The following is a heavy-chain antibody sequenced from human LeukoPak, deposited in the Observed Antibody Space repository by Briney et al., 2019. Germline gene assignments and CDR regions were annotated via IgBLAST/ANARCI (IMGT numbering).Heavy chain of an antibody. D-gene: IGHD5-18*01. CDR1: GGSFSGYY. V-gene: IGHV4-59*01. CDR3: AREGYSYGYEYFDY. CDR2: IYYSGTT. Sequence: PSETLSLTCAVYGGSFSGYYWSWIRQPPGKGLEWIGYIYYSGTTNYNPSLKSRVTISVDTSKNQFSLKLSSVTAAGTAVYYCAREGYSYGYEYFDYWGQGTLVTVSS. J-gene: IGHJ4*02.